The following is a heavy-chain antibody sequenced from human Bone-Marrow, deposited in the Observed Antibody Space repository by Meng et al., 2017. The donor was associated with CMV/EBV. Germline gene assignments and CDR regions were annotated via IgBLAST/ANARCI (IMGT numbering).Heavy chain of an antibody. CDR3: AKQYGMDV. V-gene: IGHV3-23*01. CDR1: GFTFSSYA. Sequence: GESLKISCAASGFTFSSYAITWVRQAPGKRLEWVSAISGSGGSTYYADSVKGRFTISRDNSKNTLYLQMNSLRAEDTAVYYCAKQYGMDVWGQGTTVTISS. CDR2: ISGSGGST. J-gene: IGHJ6*02.